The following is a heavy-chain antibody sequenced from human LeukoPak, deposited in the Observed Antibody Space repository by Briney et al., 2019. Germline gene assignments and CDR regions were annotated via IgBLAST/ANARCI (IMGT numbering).Heavy chain of an antibody. V-gene: IGHV3-69-1*02. J-gene: IGHJ4*02. Sequence: AGGSLRLSCAASGFTFSDYYMNWVPQAPGKGLEWVSSISSSSTIYYADSVKGRFTISRDNAKNSLYLQMNSLRAEDTAVYYCARDTDGSLDYWGQGILVTVAS. CDR2: ISSSSTI. CDR1: GFTFSDYY. CDR3: ARDTDGSLDY. D-gene: IGHD1-26*01.